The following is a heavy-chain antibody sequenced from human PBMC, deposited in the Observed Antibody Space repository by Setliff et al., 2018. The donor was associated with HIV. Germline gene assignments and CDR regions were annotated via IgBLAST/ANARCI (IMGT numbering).Heavy chain of an antibody. CDR3: ARKAGYCPHGGCWSPLDY. Sequence: ASVKVSCKISGDTFTGHAIVWVRQAPGQGLEWMGGIIPITGTIHFAQKFQDRITVTKDESTGTVYMELSSLRAEDTAVYYCARKAGYCPHGGCWSPLDYWGQGTLVTVSS. V-gene: IGHV1-69*05. CDR2: IIPITGTI. CDR1: GDTFTGHA. J-gene: IGHJ4*02. D-gene: IGHD2-8*01.